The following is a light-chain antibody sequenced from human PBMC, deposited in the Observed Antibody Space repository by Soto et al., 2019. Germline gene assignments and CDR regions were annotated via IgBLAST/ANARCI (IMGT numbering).Light chain of an antibody. CDR1: PSVSSY. CDR3: QQRSNGPPIT. V-gene: IGKV3-11*01. CDR2: DAS. Sequence: EMVFTQYPGPLSLSRGERASLACRSSPSVSSYLAWYQQKPGQAPRLLIYDASNRATGIPARFSGSGSGTDFTLTISSLEPEDFAVYYCQQRSNGPPITFGQGTRLEIK. J-gene: IGKJ5*01.